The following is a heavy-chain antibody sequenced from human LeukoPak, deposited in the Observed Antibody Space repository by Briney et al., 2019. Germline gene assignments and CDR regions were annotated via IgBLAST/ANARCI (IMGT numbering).Heavy chain of an antibody. CDR1: GGSISSYY. V-gene: IGHV4-59*12. CDR3: ARGITGQSSWFDP. J-gene: IGHJ5*02. CDR2: IYYSGST. D-gene: IGHD1-20*01. Sequence: PSETLSLTCTVSGGSISSYYWSWIRQPPGKGLEWIGYIYYSGSTKYNPSLKSRVSISVDTSKNQFSLKLSSVTAADTAVYFCARGITGQSSWFDPWGQGTLVTVSS.